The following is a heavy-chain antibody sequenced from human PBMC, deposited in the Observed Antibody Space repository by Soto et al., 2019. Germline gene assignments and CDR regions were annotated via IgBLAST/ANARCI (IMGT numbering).Heavy chain of an antibody. V-gene: IGHV3-23*01. J-gene: IGHJ5*02. CDR2: VTVTGGST. D-gene: IGHD2-8*01. CDR1: AISFNTYG. Sequence: SGGSLRLSCAASAISFNTYGVTWVRQAPGKGLEWVSTVTVTGGSTYYADSVKGRFTISRDRSNYTVSLLLNSLRVEDTAIYYCAGQRTPGRCIGPWDQGTLVTVSS. CDR3: AGQRTPGRCIGP.